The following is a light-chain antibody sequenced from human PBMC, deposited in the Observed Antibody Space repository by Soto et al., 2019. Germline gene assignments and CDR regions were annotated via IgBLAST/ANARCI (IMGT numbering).Light chain of an antibody. V-gene: IGKV3-20*01. Sequence: ELVMTQSPATLSVSPEERATLSCGASQSVSSNLAWYQQKPGQAPRLLIYSASRRATGIPDRFTGSGSGTDFTLTINRVEPEDFAVYFCQQYAGSPRTFGQGTKVDTK. CDR2: SAS. CDR1: QSVSSN. CDR3: QQYAGSPRT. J-gene: IGKJ1*01.